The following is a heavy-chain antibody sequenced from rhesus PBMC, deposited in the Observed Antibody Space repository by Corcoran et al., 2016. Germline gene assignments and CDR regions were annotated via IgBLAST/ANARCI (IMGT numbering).Heavy chain of an antibody. J-gene: IGHJ6*01. D-gene: IGHD6-25*01. CDR2: ITYSGST. V-gene: IGHV4-122*02. CDR1: GGSISSGYYY. Sequence: QVQLQESGPGLVKPSETLSLTCAVSGGSISSGYYYWSWIPQPPGKGLEWIGYITYSGSTSYNPSLKNRVTISKDASKNEFSLKLSSVTAADTAVYYCGSGSWNGVLDSWGQGVVVTVSS. CDR3: GSGSWNGVLDS.